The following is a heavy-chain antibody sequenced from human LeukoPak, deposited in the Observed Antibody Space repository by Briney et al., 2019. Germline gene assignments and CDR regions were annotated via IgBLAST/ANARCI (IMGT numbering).Heavy chain of an antibody. V-gene: IGHV3-48*03. CDR1: GFTLSSYE. Sequence: GGSLRLSCAASGFTLSSYEMNWVRQAPGKGLEWVSYISSSGSTIYYADSVKGRFTISRDSAKNSLYLQMNSLRAEDTAVYYCARVSHSGYDYFYWGQGTLVTVSS. CDR2: ISSSGSTI. J-gene: IGHJ4*02. CDR3: ARVSHSGYDYFY. D-gene: IGHD5-12*01.